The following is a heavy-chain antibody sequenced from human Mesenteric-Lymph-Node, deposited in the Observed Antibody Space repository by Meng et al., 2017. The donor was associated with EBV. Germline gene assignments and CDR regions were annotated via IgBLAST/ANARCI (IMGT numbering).Heavy chain of an antibody. CDR2: IYYSGRT. CDR1: GGSIRSYY. V-gene: IGHV4-59*12. J-gene: IGHJ5*02. CDR3: ARRDVDGYYNYFDP. D-gene: IGHD3-22*01. Sequence: QVQLQESGPGLVKPSETLSLTCTVSGGSIRSYYWSWIRQPPGKGLEWIGDIYYSGRTNYNPSLKSRVTISIDTSKNQFSLKLNSVTAADTAVYYCARRDVDGYYNYFDPWGRGTLVTVSS.